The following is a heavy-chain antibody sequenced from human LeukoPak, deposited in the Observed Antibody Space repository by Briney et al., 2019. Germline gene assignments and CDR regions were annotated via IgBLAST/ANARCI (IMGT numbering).Heavy chain of an antibody. D-gene: IGHD2-21*02. J-gene: IGHJ4*02. Sequence: GSLRLSCAASGFTFSSYSMNWVRQAPGKGLEWVSSISSSSSYIYYADSVKGRFTISRDNAKNPLYLQMNSLRAEDTAVYYCARERKCGGDCSYLDYWGQGTLVTVSS. V-gene: IGHV3-21*01. CDR3: ARERKCGGDCSYLDY. CDR2: ISSSSSYI. CDR1: GFTFSSYS.